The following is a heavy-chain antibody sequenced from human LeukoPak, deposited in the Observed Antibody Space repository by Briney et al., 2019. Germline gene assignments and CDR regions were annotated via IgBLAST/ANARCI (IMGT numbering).Heavy chain of an antibody. CDR3: ARLGGYCGGGHCKFDY. CDR1: GGSISSTTYY. Sequence: SETLSLSCTVSGGSISSTTYYWGWIRQPPGKGLEWIGSIYYGGTTYYNPSLMRRVTISLDTSQNHFSLKMMSVTAADTAVYYCARLGGYCGGGHCKFDYWGQGTLVTVSS. J-gene: IGHJ4*02. D-gene: IGHD2-15*01. V-gene: IGHV4-39*02. CDR2: IYYGGTT.